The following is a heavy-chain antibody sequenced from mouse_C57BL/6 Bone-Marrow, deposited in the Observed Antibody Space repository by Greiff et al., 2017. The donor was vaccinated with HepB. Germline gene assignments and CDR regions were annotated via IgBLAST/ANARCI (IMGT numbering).Heavy chain of an antibody. D-gene: IGHD2-1*01. CDR3: ARDHGNYDYYADY. CDR2: ISDGGSYT. V-gene: IGHV5-4*01. CDR1: GFTFSSYA. Sequence: EVMLVESGGGLVKPGGSLKLSCAASGFTFSSYAMSWVRQTPEKRLEWVATISDGGSYTYYPDNVKGRFTISRDNTKNNLYLQMSHLKSEDTAMYDCARDHGNYDYYADYWGQGTTLTVSS. J-gene: IGHJ2*01.